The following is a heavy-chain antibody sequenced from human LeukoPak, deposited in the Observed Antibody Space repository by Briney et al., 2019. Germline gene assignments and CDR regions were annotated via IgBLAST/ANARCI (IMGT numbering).Heavy chain of an antibody. CDR2: IYYSGST. CDR1: GGSISSYY. Sequence: SETLSLTCTVSGGSISSYYWSWIRQPPGKGLEWIGYIYYSGSTNYNPSLKSRVTISVDTSKNQFSLKLSPVTAADTAVYYCARHFLYCSSTSCYPDAFDIWGQGTMVTVSS. V-gene: IGHV4-59*08. D-gene: IGHD2-2*01. CDR3: ARHFLYCSSTSCYPDAFDI. J-gene: IGHJ3*02.